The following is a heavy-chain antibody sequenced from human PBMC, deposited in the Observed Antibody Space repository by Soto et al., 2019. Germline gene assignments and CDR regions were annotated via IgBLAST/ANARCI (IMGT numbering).Heavy chain of an antibody. Sequence: QVQLQQWGAGLLKPSETLSLTCAVYGGSFSGYYWSWIRQPPGKGLEWIGEINHSGSTNYNPSIKSRVTISVDTSKTQFSLKLSSVTAADTAVYYCARDTVTNGRFGYWGQGTLVTVSS. V-gene: IGHV4-34*01. CDR3: ARDTVTNGRFGY. J-gene: IGHJ4*02. D-gene: IGHD4-17*01. CDR1: GGSFSGYY. CDR2: INHSGST.